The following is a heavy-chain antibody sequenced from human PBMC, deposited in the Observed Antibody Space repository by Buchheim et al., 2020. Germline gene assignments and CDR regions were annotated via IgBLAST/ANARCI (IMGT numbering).Heavy chain of an antibody. Sequence: QVQLVESGGGVVQPGRSLRLSCAASGFTFSSYGMHWVRQAPGKGLEWVAVIWYDGSNKYYADSVKGRFTISRANSKNTLYLQMNSLRAEDTAVYYCARDPRYYDFWSGYSTNYYYYGMDVWGQGTT. D-gene: IGHD3-3*01. CDR3: ARDPRYYDFWSGYSTNYYYYGMDV. CDR2: IWYDGSNK. V-gene: IGHV3-33*01. CDR1: GFTFSSYG. J-gene: IGHJ6*02.